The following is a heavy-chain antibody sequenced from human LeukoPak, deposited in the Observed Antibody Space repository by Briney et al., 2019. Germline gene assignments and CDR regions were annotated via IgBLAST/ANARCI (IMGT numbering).Heavy chain of an antibody. Sequence: PGGSLRLSCAASGFPFSTHSLNWVRQARGKGLEWVSSISAGGDFVYYGDSVKRRFTMSRDNAKNSLHLQMNSLRAEDTAVYYCARDSFAGYDSSGYSSYDYWGQGTLVTVSS. D-gene: IGHD3-22*01. CDR3: ARDSFAGYDSSGYSSYDY. CDR1: GFPFSTHS. J-gene: IGHJ4*02. CDR2: ISAGGDFV. V-gene: IGHV3-21*01.